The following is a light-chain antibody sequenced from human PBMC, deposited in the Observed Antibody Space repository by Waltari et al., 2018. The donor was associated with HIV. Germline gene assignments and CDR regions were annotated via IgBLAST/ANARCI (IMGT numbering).Light chain of an antibody. CDR1: QSVSSN. CDR2: GAS. J-gene: IGKJ2*01. Sequence: EIVMTQSPATLSVSPGERATLSCRASQSVSSNLAWYQQKPGQAPRLLIYGASNRATGIPARFSGSGSGTEVTLTISSLQSEDFAVYYCQQYNNWPPYTFGQGTKLEIK. V-gene: IGKV3-15*01. CDR3: QQYNNWPPYT.